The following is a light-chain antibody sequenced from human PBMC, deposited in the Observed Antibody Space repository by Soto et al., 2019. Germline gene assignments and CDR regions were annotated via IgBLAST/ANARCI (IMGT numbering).Light chain of an antibody. Sequence: QSVLTQPPSVSAAPGQKVTMSCSGSSSNIGNNYVSWYQQLPGTAPKLLIHENSRRRSEIPDRFSGSKSGTSATLGITGLETGDEADYYCGTWDSSLSAWVFGGGTKLTV. CDR1: SSNIGNNY. V-gene: IGLV1-51*02. CDR2: ENS. CDR3: GTWDSSLSAWV. J-gene: IGLJ3*02.